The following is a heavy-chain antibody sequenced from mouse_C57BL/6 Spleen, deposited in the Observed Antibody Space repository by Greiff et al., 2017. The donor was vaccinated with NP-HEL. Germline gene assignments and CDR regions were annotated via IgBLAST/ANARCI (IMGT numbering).Heavy chain of an antibody. V-gene: IGHV14-2*01. D-gene: IGHD3-2*02. J-gene: IGHJ2*01. CDR3: ARSRGGTAQATGYFDY. CDR1: GFNIKDYY. CDR2: IDPEDGET. Sequence: EVKLQQSGAELVKPGASVKLSCTASGFNIKDYYMHWVKQRTEQGLEWIGRIDPEDGETKYAPKFQGKATITADTSSNTAYLQLSSLTSEDTAVYYCARSRGGTAQATGYFDYWGQGTTLTVSS.